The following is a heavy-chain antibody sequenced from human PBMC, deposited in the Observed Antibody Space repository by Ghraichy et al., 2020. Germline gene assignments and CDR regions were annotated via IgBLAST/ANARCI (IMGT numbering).Heavy chain of an antibody. CDR1: GFTFSSYS. CDR3: ARDLREKGSLWFGELFDNWYFDL. J-gene: IGHJ2*01. Sequence: GSLRLSCAASGFTFSSYSMNWVRQAPGKGLEWVSSISSSSSYIYYADSVKGRFTISRDNAKNSLYLQMNSLRAEDTAVYYCARDLREKGSLWFGELFDNWYFDLWGHGTLVTVSS. V-gene: IGHV3-21*01. D-gene: IGHD3-10*01. CDR2: ISSSSSYI.